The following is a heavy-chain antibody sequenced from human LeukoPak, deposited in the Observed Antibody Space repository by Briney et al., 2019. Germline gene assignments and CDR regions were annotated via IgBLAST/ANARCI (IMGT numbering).Heavy chain of an antibody. CDR2: ISGSGGST. J-gene: IGHJ4*02. Sequence: GGSLRLSCAASGFTVSSNYMSWVRQAPGKGLEWVSAISGSGGSTYYADSVKGRFTISRDNSKNTLYLQMNSLRAEDTAVYYCAKSRELRGGYYFDYWGQGTLVTVSS. CDR1: GFTVSSNY. D-gene: IGHD1-26*01. CDR3: AKSRELRGGYYFDY. V-gene: IGHV3-23*01.